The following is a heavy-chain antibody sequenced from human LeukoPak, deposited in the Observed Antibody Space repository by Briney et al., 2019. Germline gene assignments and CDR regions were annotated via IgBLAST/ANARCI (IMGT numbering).Heavy chain of an antibody. V-gene: IGHV1-46*01. CDR3: ARDLSFDS. CDR1: GYTLTGYF. Sequence: GASVKVSCKASGYTLTGYFMHWVRQAAGQGREWMGIINPSGGSTTYAQKFQGRVTLTRERSANTVYMELTSLRSEDTAVYYCARDLSFDSWGQGTLVTVSS. CDR2: INPSGGST. J-gene: IGHJ5*01.